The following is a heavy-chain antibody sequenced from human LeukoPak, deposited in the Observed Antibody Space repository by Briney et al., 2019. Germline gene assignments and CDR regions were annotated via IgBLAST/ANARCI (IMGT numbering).Heavy chain of an antibody. CDR2: FYYSRGT. V-gene: IGHV4-39*01. D-gene: IGHD3-10*01. CDR3: ANLYNSGSYFGY. Sequence: SETLSLTCTVSGGSVSSSSDYWGWIRQPPGKGLEWIGSFYYSRGTYYNPALKSRVTISVDTSKNQFSLKLSSVTAADTAVYYCANLYNSGSYFGYWGQGTLVTVSS. CDR1: GGSVSSSSDY. J-gene: IGHJ4*02.